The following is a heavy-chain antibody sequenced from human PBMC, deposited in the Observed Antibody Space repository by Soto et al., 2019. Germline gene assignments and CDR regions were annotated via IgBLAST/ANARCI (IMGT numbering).Heavy chain of an antibody. D-gene: IGHD6-19*01. V-gene: IGHV1-2*02. CDR3: VRGGPVAGPTSSEAYHPFDF. J-gene: IGHJ4*02. CDR1: GYTFSDHY. CDR2: INPNSGGT. Sequence: ASVKVSCKTSGYTFSDHYTHWVRQAPGQGLEWMGWINPNSGGTGYAEKFQGRVPMTRDTSISTAYMELNRLNSDDTAVYYCVRGGPVAGPTSSEAYHPFDFWGQGTLVTVSS.